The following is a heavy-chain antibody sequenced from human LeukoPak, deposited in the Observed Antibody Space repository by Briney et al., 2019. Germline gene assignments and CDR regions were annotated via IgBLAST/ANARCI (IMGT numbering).Heavy chain of an antibody. CDR1: GFTFSDYA. D-gene: IGHD3-10*01. CDR3: AKAAYYYGSGSYLHFDY. J-gene: IGHJ4*02. V-gene: IGHV3-23*01. Sequence: GGSLRLSCAASGFTFSDYAMSWVRQAPGKGLEWLSVVSGGSSGSTYYADSVTGRFTVSRDNSKNTVDLQMNNLRVDDTAIYYCAKAAYYYGSGSYLHFDYWGQGTLVTVSS. CDR2: VSGGSSGST.